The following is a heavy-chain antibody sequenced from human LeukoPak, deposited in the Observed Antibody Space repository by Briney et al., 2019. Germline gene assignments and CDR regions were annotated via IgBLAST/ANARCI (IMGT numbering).Heavy chain of an antibody. CDR1: GFTFSSYA. V-gene: IGHV3-23*01. CDR3: AKDQLLPVDYYDSSGYYPPTF. D-gene: IGHD3-22*01. Sequence: GGSPRLSCAASGFTFSSYAMSWVRQAPGKGLEWVSAISGSGGSTYYADSVKGRFTISRDNSKNTLYLQMNSLRAEDTAVYYCAKDQLLPVDYYDSSGYYPPTFWGQGTLVTVSS. J-gene: IGHJ4*02. CDR2: ISGSGGST.